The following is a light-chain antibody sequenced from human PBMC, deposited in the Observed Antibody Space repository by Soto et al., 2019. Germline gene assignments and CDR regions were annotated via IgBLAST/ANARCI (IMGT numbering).Light chain of an antibody. CDR2: GNS. CDR3: QFYVSSVSGSKV. V-gene: IGLV1-40*01. CDR1: SSNIGAGYD. Sequence: QSVLTQPPSVSGAPGQRVTISCTGSSSNIGAGYDVHWYQQLPGTAPKLLIYGNSNRPSGVPDRFSGSKSATSASLAITGLQAENESDYFCQFYVSSVSGSKVFCGGTQQTVL. J-gene: IGLJ3*02.